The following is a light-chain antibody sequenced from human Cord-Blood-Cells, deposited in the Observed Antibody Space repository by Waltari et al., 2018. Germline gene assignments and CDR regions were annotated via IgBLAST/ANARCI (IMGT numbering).Light chain of an antibody. V-gene: IGKV1-39*01. J-gene: IGKJ2*01. CDR1: QSISSY. CDR3: EQSYITPPYT. Sequence: DIQMTQSLSSLPASVGDRVTITCRASQSISSYLNWYQQKPGKATKLLIYAASSLQSGVPSRFSVSGSGTDFTLAISSLQPKDFATYYCEQSYITPPYTFGHATTLEIK. CDR2: AAS.